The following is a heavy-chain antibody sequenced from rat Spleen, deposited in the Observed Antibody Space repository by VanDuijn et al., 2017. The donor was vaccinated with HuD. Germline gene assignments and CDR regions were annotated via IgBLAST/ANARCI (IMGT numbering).Heavy chain of an antibody. CDR3: TRGYTYFDY. D-gene: IGHD1-11*01. CDR1: GFIFSRSA. J-gene: IGHJ2*01. Sequence: EVQLVESGGGLVQPGRSLKLSCAASGFIFSRSAMAWVRQAPTKGLEWVATISYDGSSTYYRDSVKGRYTISRDNAKSTLYLQMDSLRSEDTATYYCTRGYTYFDYWGQGVMVTVSS. CDR2: ISYDGSST. V-gene: IGHV5-29*01.